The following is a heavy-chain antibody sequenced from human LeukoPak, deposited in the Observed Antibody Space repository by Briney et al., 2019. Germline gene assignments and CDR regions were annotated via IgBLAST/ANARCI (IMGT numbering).Heavy chain of an antibody. Sequence: GGSLRLSCATSGFTFSSHWMSWVRQAPGKGLEWAANINQGGSEDNYVDSVKGRFTISRDNAKNSLYLQMNSLRVEDTAVYYCVRGGGSLMTWGQGTLVTVSS. CDR3: VRGGGSLMT. D-gene: IGHD3-10*01. J-gene: IGHJ4*02. V-gene: IGHV3-7*04. CDR2: INQGGSED. CDR1: GFTFSSHW.